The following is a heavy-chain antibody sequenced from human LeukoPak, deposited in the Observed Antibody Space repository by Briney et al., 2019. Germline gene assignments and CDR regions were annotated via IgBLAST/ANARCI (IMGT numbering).Heavy chain of an antibody. D-gene: IGHD3-16*02. CDR1: GYTFTSYY. CDR3: ARDYYDYVWGSYRYGFDY. CDR2: INPSGGST. V-gene: IGHV1-46*01. J-gene: IGHJ4*02. Sequence: ASVKVSCKASGYTFTSYYMHWVRQAPGQGLEWMGIINPSGGSTSYAQKFQGRVTMTRDMSTSTVYMELSSLRSEDTAVYYCARDYYDYVWGSYRYGFDYWGQGTLVTVSS.